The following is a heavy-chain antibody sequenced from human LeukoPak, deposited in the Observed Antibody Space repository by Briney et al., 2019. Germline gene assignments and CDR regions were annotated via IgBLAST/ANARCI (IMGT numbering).Heavy chain of an antibody. CDR2: IYESGQTT. Sequence: GGSLRLSCVGSGFTFSSHAMSWVRQAPEKGLEWVSGIYESGQTTHYADSVKGRSSISRDNSKSTLYLQMDSLRGEDTAIYYCAKDYRIGYSDHFDYWGQGALVTVSS. J-gene: IGHJ4*02. CDR3: AKDYRIGYSDHFDY. V-gene: IGHV3-23*01. CDR1: GFTFSSHA. D-gene: IGHD2-21*01.